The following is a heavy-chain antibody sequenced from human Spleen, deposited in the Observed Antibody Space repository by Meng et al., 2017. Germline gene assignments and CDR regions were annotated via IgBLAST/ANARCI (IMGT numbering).Heavy chain of an antibody. CDR1: GDSIRSGGYY. CDR2: IFYSGST. D-gene: IGHD4-17*01. Sequence: QVQLQGAGPGLVKPSPTLSLTCSVSGDSIRSGGYYWSWIRQHPEKGLEWIGYIFYSGSTDSNPSLKSLVTISQDTSKNQFSLKMSSVTAADTAVYYCARGSYGDHRSHWFDPWGQGTLVTVSS. J-gene: IGHJ5*02. V-gene: IGHV4-31*01. CDR3: ARGSYGDHRSHWFDP.